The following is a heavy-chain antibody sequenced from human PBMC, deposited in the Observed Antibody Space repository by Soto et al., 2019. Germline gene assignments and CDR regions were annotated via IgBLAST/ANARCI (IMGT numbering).Heavy chain of an antibody. CDR1: GGTFSSYA. CDR2: IIPIFGTA. Sequence: QVQLVQSGAEVKKPGSSVKVSCKASGGTFSSYAISWVRQAPGQGLEWMGGIIPIFGTANYAQKFQGRVTITADESTSTGYMERSSLRSDDTAVYYCASVIVATTPTYYYYGMDVWGQGTTVTVSS. D-gene: IGHD5-12*01. V-gene: IGHV1-69*01. CDR3: ASVIVATTPTYYYYGMDV. J-gene: IGHJ6*02.